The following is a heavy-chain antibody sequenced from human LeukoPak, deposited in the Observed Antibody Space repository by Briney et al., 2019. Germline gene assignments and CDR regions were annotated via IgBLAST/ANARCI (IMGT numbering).Heavy chain of an antibody. CDR1: RYTFTSYA. CDR2: INAGNGNT. Sequence: ASVKVSCKASRYTFTSYAMHWVRQAPGQRLEWMGWINAGNGNTKYSQKFQGRVTITRDTSASTAYMELSSLRSEDTAVYYCARVGSRWKAFDIWGQGTMVTVSS. CDR3: ARVGSRWKAFDI. V-gene: IGHV1-3*01. D-gene: IGHD3-10*01. J-gene: IGHJ3*02.